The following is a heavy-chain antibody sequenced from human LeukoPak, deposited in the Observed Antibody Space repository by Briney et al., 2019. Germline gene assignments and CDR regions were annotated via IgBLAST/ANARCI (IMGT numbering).Heavy chain of an antibody. Sequence: SETLSLTCTVSGGSISSYYWTWIRQPAGKGLEWIGRIYTTGSTNYNPSLNSRVTMSVDTSKNQFSLKLSSVTAADTAVYYCARGREHCSSTSCYATAFDIWGQGTMVTVSS. D-gene: IGHD2-2*01. CDR3: ARGREHCSSTSCYATAFDI. CDR2: IYTTGST. V-gene: IGHV4-4*07. CDR1: GGSISSYY. J-gene: IGHJ3*02.